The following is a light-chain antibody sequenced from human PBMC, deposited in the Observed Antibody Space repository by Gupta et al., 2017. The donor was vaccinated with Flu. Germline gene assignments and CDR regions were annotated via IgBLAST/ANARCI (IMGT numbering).Light chain of an antibody. Sequence: PAILSVSPGEGATLSCRTSQNVGSNLAWYQQKPGQAPRLLMHGASTRATGIPASFSGSGSGTEFTLTISSLQSEDFAVYFCHQYNQWPYSFGQGTNLEIK. CDR3: HQYNQWPYS. CDR2: GAS. V-gene: IGKV3-15*01. J-gene: IGKJ2*03. CDR1: QNVGSN.